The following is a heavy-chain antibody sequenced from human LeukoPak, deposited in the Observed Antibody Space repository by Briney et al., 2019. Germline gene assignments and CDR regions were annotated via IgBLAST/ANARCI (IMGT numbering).Heavy chain of an antibody. CDR2: MSAYNGNT. J-gene: IGHJ4*02. D-gene: IGHD3-3*02. V-gene: IGHV1-18*01. CDR1: GYTFTSYG. Sequence: GASVKVSCKASGYTFTSYGISWVRQAPGQGLEWMGWMSAYNGNTNYAQKLQGRVTMTTDTSTSTAYMELRSLRSDDTAVYYCARDTFSRAKSQYYFDYWGQGTLVTVSS. CDR3: ARDTFSRAKSQYYFDY.